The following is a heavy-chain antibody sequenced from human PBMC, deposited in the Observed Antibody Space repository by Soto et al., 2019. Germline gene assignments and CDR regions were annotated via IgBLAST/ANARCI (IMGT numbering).Heavy chain of an antibody. J-gene: IGHJ5*02. CDR1: GFTFSTYT. D-gene: IGHD2-2*01. V-gene: IGHV3-21*01. CDR3: AREWASRTGGYGCDLDP. Sequence: EVQLVESGGGLVKPGGSLRLSCAASGFTFSTYTMSWVRQAPGKGLEWVSSISSSGTTIYYADSVKGRFTISRDNAKNXXDLQMNSLRAGDTAGYYCAREWASRTGGYGCDLDPWGQGTLVTVSS. CDR2: ISSSGTTI.